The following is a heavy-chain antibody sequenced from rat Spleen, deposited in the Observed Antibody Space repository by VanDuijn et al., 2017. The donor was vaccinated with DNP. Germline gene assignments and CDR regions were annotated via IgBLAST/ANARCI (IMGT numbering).Heavy chain of an antibody. CDR1: GFSFRDYD. CDR2: ISYEGSGI. CDR3: ARVGDLHDGGSGDALDA. V-gene: IGHV5-22*01. D-gene: IGHD1-12*02. J-gene: IGHJ4*01. Sequence: EVQLVESGGGLVQPGRSLKLSCVASGFSFRDYDMAWVRQAPSKGLEWVAYISYEGSGIYYGDSVKGRFTISRDNVRNTLYLQMNSLRSEDTATYYCARVGDLHDGGSGDALDAWGQGTSVTVSS.